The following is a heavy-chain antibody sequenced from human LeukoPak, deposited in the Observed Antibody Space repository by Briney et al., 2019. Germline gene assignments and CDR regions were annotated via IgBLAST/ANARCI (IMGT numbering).Heavy chain of an antibody. CDR1: GFTFSSYE. D-gene: IGHD4-17*01. CDR2: ISSSGSTI. Sequence: PGGSLRLSCAASGFTFSSYEMNWVRQAPGKGLEWVSYISSSGSTIYYADSVKGRFTISRDNAKNSLYLQMNSLRAEDTALYYCATSPVTTRYYYYYMDVWGKGTTVTVSS. V-gene: IGHV3-48*03. CDR3: ATSPVTTRYYYYYMDV. J-gene: IGHJ6*03.